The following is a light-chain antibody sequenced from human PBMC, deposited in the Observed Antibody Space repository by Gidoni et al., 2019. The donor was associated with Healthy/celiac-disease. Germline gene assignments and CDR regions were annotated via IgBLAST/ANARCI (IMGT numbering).Light chain of an antibody. J-gene: IGKJ1*01. CDR2: LGS. V-gene: IGKV2-28*01. Sequence: DIVMTQSPLSLPVTPGEPASISCRSSQSLLHSNGYNYLDWYLQKPGQSPQLLIYLGSNRASGVPDRFSGSGSGTDFTLKISRVEAEDVGVHYCMQALHPWTFXQXTKVEIK. CDR3: MQALHPWT. CDR1: QSLLHSNGYNY.